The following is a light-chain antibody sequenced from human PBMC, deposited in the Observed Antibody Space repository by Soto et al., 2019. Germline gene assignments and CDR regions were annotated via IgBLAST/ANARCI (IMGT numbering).Light chain of an antibody. V-gene: IGKV3-20*01. Sequence: EIVLTQSPGTLSWSPGERATLSCRSSQSVSSCSVAWYQQKPGQAPRLLIYGASSRATGIPDRFSGSGSVAEVTLTISRLEPEDFAVYYCQQYGVSPPITFGQGTRLEMK. J-gene: IGKJ5*01. CDR1: QSVSSCS. CDR2: GAS. CDR3: QQYGVSPPIT.